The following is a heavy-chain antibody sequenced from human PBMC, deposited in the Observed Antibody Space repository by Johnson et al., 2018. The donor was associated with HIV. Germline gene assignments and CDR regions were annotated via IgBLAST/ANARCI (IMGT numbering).Heavy chain of an antibody. V-gene: IGHV3-15*01. D-gene: IGHD5-24*01. Sequence: VQLVESGGGLVKPGGSLRLSCAASGFTFSNAWMSWVRQAPGKGLEWVGRIKSKTDGWTTDYAAPVKGRFTITRDDSKNTLYLQMNSLKTEDTAVYYCMTMATTHEGYAFDIWGQGTMVTVSS. CDR1: GFTFSNAW. CDR3: MTMATTHEGYAFDI. J-gene: IGHJ3*02. CDR2: IKSKTDGWTT.